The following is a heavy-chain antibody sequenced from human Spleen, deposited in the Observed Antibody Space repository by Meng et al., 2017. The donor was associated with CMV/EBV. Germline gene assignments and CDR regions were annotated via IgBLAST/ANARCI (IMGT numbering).Heavy chain of an antibody. CDR3: AKAELDYGDSGGPGPFDY. D-gene: IGHD4-17*01. CDR1: GFTFTSYA. Sequence: GESLKISCAASGFTFTSYAMNWVRQAPGKGLEWVSTISGYGGRTYYTDFVRGRFTISRDNSKRILFLQMNSLRAEDTAVYYCAKAELDYGDSGGPGPFDYWGQGNLVTVSS. J-gene: IGHJ4*02. CDR2: ISGYGGRT. V-gene: IGHV3-23*01.